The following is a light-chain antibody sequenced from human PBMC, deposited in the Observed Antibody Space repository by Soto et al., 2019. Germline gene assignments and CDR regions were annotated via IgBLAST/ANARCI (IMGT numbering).Light chain of an antibody. CDR3: QQSGSLSWT. V-gene: IGKV3-20*01. J-gene: IGKJ1*01. CDR2: GAS. Sequence: EIVLTQSPGTLSLSPGERATLSCRASQNVDTNYLAWYQQKPGQAPRIIIFGASGRATGIPDRFSGSGSGTDFTLTISRLEHEDFEVYYCQQSGSLSWTLGQGTKVDIK. CDR1: QNVDTNY.